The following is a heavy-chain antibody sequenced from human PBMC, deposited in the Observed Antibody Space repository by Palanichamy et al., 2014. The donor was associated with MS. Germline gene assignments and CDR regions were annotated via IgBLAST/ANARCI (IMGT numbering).Heavy chain of an antibody. D-gene: IGHD3-22*01. V-gene: IGHV4-34*01. CDR1: GESFIGYY. Sequence: QVQLQQWGAGLLKPSETLSLTCAVSGESFIGYYWSWIRQPPGKGLEWIGEINHSGGTNYNPSLKSRVTISIDMSKKQFSLKLTSVTAADTAVYYCASGYYYALYLYYWGQGTLVTVSS. CDR3: ASGYYYALYLYY. CDR2: INHSGGT. J-gene: IGHJ4*02.